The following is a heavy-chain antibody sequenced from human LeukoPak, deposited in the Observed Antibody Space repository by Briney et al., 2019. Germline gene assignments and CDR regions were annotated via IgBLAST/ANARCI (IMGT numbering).Heavy chain of an antibody. CDR3: AKDPMVRGVPTYYFDY. V-gene: IGHV3-30*18. D-gene: IGHD3-10*01. Sequence: PGGSLRLSCAASGFTFSSYGMHWVRQAPGKGLEWVAVISYDGSNKYYADSVKGRFTISRDNSKNTLYLQMNSLRAEDTAVYYCAKDPMVRGVPTYYFDYWGQGTLVTVSS. CDR1: GFTFSSYG. CDR2: ISYDGSNK. J-gene: IGHJ4*02.